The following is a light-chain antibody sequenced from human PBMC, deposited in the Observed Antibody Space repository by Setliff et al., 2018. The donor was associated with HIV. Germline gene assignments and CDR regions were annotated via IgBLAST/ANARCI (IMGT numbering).Light chain of an antibody. CDR1: SSDVGGYSY. CDR3: SSYAATNTLP. Sequence: QSALTQPASVSGSPGQSITISCTGASSDVGGYSYVSWYQQHPGKAPKLIIFEVRNRPSGVSSRFSGSKSGNTASLTISGLQAEDEADYYCSSYAATNTLPFGTGTKV. V-gene: IGLV2-14*01. CDR2: EVR. J-gene: IGLJ1*01.